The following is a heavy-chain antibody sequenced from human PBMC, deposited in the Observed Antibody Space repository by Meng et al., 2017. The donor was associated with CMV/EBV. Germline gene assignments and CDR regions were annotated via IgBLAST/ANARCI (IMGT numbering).Heavy chain of an antibody. Sequence: GGSLRLSCAASGFTFSSYEMSWVRQAPGKGLEWVSAISASGGGTYYADSVKGRFTISRDNSKNTLYLQMNSLRAEDTAVYYCAKSAYYDFWSSNWFDPWGQGTLVTVSS. CDR1: GFTFSSYE. CDR3: AKSAYYDFWSSNWFDP. J-gene: IGHJ5*02. CDR2: ISASGGGT. V-gene: IGHV3-23*01. D-gene: IGHD3-3*01.